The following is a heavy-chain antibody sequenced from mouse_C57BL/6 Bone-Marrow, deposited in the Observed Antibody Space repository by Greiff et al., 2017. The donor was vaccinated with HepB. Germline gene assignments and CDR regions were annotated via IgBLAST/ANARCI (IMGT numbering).Heavy chain of an antibody. V-gene: IGHV1-69*01. CDR2: IDPSASYT. D-gene: IGHD2-13*01. J-gene: IGHJ3*01. CDR1: GYTFTSYW. CDR3: ARFGDLGEFAY. Sequence: QVQLQQPGAELVMPGASVKLSCKASGYTFTSYWMHWVKQRPGQGLEWIGEIDPSASYTNYNQKFKGKSTLTVDKSSSTAYMQLSSLTSEDSAVYYCARFGDLGEFAYWGQGTLVTVSA.